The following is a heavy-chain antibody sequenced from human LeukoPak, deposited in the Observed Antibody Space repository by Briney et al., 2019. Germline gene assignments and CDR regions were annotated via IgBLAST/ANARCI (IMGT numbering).Heavy chain of an antibody. Sequence: QAGGSLRLSCAASGFTFSRYAMSWVRQPPGKGLEWVSAISGSGGSTYYADSVKRRFTISRDNSKHTLYLQMSSLRAEDTAVYYCANSVEYYYDSSGYLPRWFDLWGQGTLVTVSS. CDR3: ANSVEYYYDSSGYLPRWFDL. CDR2: ISGSGGST. D-gene: IGHD3-22*01. V-gene: IGHV3-23*01. J-gene: IGHJ5*02. CDR1: GFTFSRYA.